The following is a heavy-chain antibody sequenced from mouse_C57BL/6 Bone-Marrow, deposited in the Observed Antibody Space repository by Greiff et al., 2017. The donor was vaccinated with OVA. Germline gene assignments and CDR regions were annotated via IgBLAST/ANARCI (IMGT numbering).Heavy chain of an antibody. D-gene: IGHD1-1*01. V-gene: IGHV1-15*01. CDR1: GYTFTDYE. CDR2: IDPETGGT. J-gene: IGHJ3*01. Sequence: QVQLQQSGAELVRPGASVTLSCTASGYTFTDYEMHWVKQTPVHGLEWIGAIDPETGGTAYNQKFKGKAILTADTSSSTAYMVLRSLTSEDSAVYYCTRNYAWLAYWGQGTLVTVSA. CDR3: TRNYAWLAY.